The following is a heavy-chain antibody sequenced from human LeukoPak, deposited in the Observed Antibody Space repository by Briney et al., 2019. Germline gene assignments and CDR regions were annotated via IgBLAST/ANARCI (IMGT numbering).Heavy chain of an antibody. CDR1: GFRFSSKS. CDR3: AKGVMVTATFFQH. CDR2: ISISSGSV. Sequence: PGGSLRLSCAASGFRFSSKSMNWVRQSPGKGLEGVSYISISSGSVYDADSVKGRFTISRDNSKNTMYLQMNSLRVEDTALYYCAKGVMVTATFFQHWGQGTLVTVSS. V-gene: IGHV3-48*01. J-gene: IGHJ1*01. D-gene: IGHD2-21*02.